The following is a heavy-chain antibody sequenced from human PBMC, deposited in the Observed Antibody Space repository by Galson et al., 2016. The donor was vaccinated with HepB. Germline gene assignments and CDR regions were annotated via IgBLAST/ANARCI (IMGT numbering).Heavy chain of an antibody. Sequence: SLRLSCAASGFPVSNYAMAWARQAPGKGPEWLSLLTATADTTYYRDSAQGRFTNSRDNSKTTVYLQMNSLRAEDTAVYYCAKWGIAGPERAFDSWGRGTLITVSS. CDR3: AKWGIAGPERAFDS. CDR1: GFPVSNYA. J-gene: IGHJ4*02. CDR2: LTATADTT. V-gene: IGHV3-23*01. D-gene: IGHD3-16*01.